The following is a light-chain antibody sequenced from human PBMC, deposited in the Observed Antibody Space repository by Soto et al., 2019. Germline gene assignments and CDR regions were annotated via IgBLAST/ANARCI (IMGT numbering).Light chain of an antibody. CDR1: QDISSW. V-gene: IGKV1-12*01. Sequence: DIQMTQSPSSVSASIGDRVTITCRASQDISSWLAWYQQKPGKAPKLLIYATSSLQSGVPSRFSGSGYATDFTLTISSLQPEDFATYYCQQANSFPITFGQGTRLEIK. CDR2: ATS. CDR3: QQANSFPIT. J-gene: IGKJ5*01.